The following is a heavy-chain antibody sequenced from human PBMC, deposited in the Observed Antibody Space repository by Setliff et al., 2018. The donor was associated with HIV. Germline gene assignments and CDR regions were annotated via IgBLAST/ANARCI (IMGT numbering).Heavy chain of an antibody. CDR2: IYPGDSDT. CDR3: ARQVNWGSNNDY. Sequence: PGESLKISCQGSGYTFSNYWIAWVRQMPGKGLEWMGIIYPGDSDTRYSPSFQGQVTISADKSISTAYLQWSSLKASDTAMYYCARQVNWGSNNDYWGQGTLVTVSS. D-gene: IGHD7-27*01. J-gene: IGHJ4*02. CDR1: GYTFSNYW. V-gene: IGHV5-51*01.